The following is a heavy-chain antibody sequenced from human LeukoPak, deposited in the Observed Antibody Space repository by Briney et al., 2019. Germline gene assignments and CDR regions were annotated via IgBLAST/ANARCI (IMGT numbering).Heavy chain of an antibody. CDR3: ARGGRGSAAVVAPRSFDI. J-gene: IGHJ3*02. CDR1: GFTFSSYS. V-gene: IGHV3-48*01. Sequence: GGSLRLSCAASGFTFSSYSMNWVRQAPGKGLEWVSYISSSSNTIYYADSVKGRFIISRDISKNTLYLQMNSLRAEDSALYYCARGGRGSAAVVAPRSFDIWGQGTMVTVSS. CDR2: ISSSSNTI. D-gene: IGHD3-22*01.